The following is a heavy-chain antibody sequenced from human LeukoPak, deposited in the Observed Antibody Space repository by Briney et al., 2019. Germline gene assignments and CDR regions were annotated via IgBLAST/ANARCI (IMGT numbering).Heavy chain of an antibody. V-gene: IGHV1-18*01. CDR2: ISAYNGNT. CDR1: GYTFTSYG. CDR3: ARDYYYYGMDV. Sequence: ASVKVSCKASGYTFTSYGISWVRQAPGQGLEWMGWISAYNGNTNYAQKLQGRVTITTDTSTSTAYMELRSLRSDDTAVYYCARDYYYYGMDVWGQGTTVTVSS. J-gene: IGHJ6*02.